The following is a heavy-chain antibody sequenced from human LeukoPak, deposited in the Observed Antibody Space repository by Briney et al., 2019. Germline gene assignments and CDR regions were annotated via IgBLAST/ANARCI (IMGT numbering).Heavy chain of an antibody. Sequence: ASVKVSCKASGYTFTSYGISWVRQAPGQGLEWMGWISAYNGNTNYAQKLQGRVTMTTDTSTSTAYMELSSLRSEDTAVYYCARVSSAAYYYDSSGYYDYWGREPWSPSPQ. J-gene: IGHJ4*02. CDR1: GYTFTSYG. CDR2: ISAYNGNT. CDR3: ARVSSAAYYYDSSGYYDY. V-gene: IGHV1-18*01. D-gene: IGHD3-22*01.